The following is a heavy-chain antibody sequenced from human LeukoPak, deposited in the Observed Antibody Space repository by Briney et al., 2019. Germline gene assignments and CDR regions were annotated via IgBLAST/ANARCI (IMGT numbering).Heavy chain of an antibody. CDR3: AKEHRLVVAATIFDY. CDR1: GFTFSSYW. CDR2: IKQDGSEK. Sequence: SGGSLRLSCAASGFTFSSYWMSWVRQAPGKGLEWVANIKQDGSEKYYVDSVKGRFTISRDNAKNSLYLQMNSLRAEDTAVYYCAKEHRLVVAATIFDYWGQGTLVTVSS. V-gene: IGHV3-7*03. J-gene: IGHJ4*02. D-gene: IGHD2-15*01.